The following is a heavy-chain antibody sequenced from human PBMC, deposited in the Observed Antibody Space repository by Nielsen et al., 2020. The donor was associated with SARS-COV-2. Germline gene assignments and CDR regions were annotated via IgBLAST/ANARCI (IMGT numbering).Heavy chain of an antibody. J-gene: IGHJ4*02. Sequence: SLKISCAASGFTFDDYAMHWVRQAPGKGLEWVSGISWNSGSIGYADSVKGRFTISRDNAKNSLYLQMNSLRAEDTALYYCAKDSLTYDILTGYYSHWGQGTLVTVSS. D-gene: IGHD3-9*01. CDR3: AKDSLTYDILTGYYSH. CDR1: GFTFDDYA. V-gene: IGHV3-9*01. CDR2: ISWNSGSI.